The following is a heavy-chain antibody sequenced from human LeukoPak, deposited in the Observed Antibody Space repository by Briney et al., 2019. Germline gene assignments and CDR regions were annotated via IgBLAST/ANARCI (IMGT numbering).Heavy chain of an antibody. D-gene: IGHD1-26*01. Sequence: GGSLRLSCAASGFTFSSYGMHWVRQAPGKGLEWVAVISYDGSNKYYADSVKGRFTISRDNSKNTLYLQMNCLRAEDTAVYYCAKSYPTVGRVFDYWGQGTLVTVSS. CDR2: ISYDGSNK. CDR3: AKSYPTVGRVFDY. CDR1: GFTFSSYG. J-gene: IGHJ4*02. V-gene: IGHV3-30*18.